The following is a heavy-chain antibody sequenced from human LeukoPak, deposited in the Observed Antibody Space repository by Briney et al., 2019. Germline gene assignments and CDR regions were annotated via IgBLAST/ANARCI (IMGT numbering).Heavy chain of an antibody. CDR2: IWYDGSNK. V-gene: IGHV3-33*01. D-gene: IGHD2-2*02. CDR1: GFTFSSYG. CDR3: ARDLSPGPYCSSTSCYTPFDY. Sequence: GGSLRLSCAASGFTFSSYGMHWVRQAPGKGLEWVAVIWYDGSNKYYADSVKGRFTISRDNSKNTLYLQMNGLRAEDTAVYYCARDLSPGPYCSSTSCYTPFDYWGQGTLVTVSS. J-gene: IGHJ4*02.